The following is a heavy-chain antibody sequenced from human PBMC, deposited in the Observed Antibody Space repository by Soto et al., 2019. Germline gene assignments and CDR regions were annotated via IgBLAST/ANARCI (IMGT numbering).Heavy chain of an antibody. Sequence: PGGSLRLSCAASGFTFSSYGMHWVRQAPGKGLEWVAVISYDGSNKYYADSVKGRFTISRDNSKNTLYLQMNSLRAEDTAVYYCAKDLYIAARPCLDYWGQGTLVTVSS. CDR2: ISYDGSNK. J-gene: IGHJ4*02. CDR1: GFTFSSYG. CDR3: AKDLYIAARPCLDY. D-gene: IGHD6-6*01. V-gene: IGHV3-30*18.